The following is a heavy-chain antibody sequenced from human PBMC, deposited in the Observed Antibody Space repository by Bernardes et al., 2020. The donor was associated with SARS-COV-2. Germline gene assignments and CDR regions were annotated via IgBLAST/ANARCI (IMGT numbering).Heavy chain of an antibody. CDR3: ARDPGYIGADV. D-gene: IGHD5-12*01. CDR1: GFTVSSNY. CDR2: IYRGGDT. Sequence: GGSLRLSCAASGFTVSSNYMNWVRQAPGKGLEWVSVIYRGGDTYYADSVKGRFTISRDNTKNTLSLQMNSLRAEDTAVYYCARDPGYIGADVWGQGTTVTVSS. V-gene: IGHV3-53*01. J-gene: IGHJ6*02.